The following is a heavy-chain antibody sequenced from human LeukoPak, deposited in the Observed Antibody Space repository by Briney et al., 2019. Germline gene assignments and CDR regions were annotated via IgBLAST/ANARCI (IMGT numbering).Heavy chain of an antibody. J-gene: IGHJ4*02. D-gene: IGHD3-22*01. V-gene: IGHV1-8*01. Sequence: ASVTVSCKSSGYTFPSYDINWVRQATGQGLEWMGWMNPNSGNTGYAQKFQGRVTMTEDTSTDTAYMELSSLRSEDTAVYYCATARGPSGYYLFDYWGQGTLVTVSS. CDR2: MNPNSGNT. CDR1: GYTFPSYD. CDR3: ATARGPSGYYLFDY.